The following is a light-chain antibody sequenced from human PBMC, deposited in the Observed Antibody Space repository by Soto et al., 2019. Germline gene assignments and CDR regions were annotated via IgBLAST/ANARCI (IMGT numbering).Light chain of an antibody. J-gene: IGKJ3*01. CDR2: DAS. V-gene: IGKV3-11*01. CDR3: QQRSNWPAVT. Sequence: EIVLTQSPATLSLSPGERATLSCRASQSVSSYLAWYQQKPGQAPRLLIYDASSRATGIPARFSGSGSGTDFTLTISSLEPEDFAVYYWQQRSNWPAVTFGPGTKVDI. CDR1: QSVSSY.